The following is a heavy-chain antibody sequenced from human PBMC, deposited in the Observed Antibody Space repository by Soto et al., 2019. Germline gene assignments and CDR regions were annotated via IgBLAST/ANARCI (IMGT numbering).Heavy chain of an antibody. V-gene: IGHV4-39*01. D-gene: IGHD3-9*01. Sequence: QLQLQESGPGLVKPSETLSLTCTVSGGSISSSSYYWGWIRQPPGKGLEWIGSIYYSGSTYYNPSLKIRVTISVDTSKNQFSLKLSSVTAAYTAVYYCARHIRLPGTYYDILGWFDPWGQGTLVTVSS. CDR3: ARHIRLPGTYYDILGWFDP. CDR2: IYYSGST. J-gene: IGHJ5*02. CDR1: GGSISSSSYY.